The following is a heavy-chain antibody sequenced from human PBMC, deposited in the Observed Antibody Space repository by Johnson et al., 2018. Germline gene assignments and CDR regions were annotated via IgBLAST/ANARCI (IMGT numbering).Heavy chain of an antibody. J-gene: IGHJ6*02. CDR2: IRSKAYGGTT. V-gene: IGHV3-49*05. CDR3: TKVGGSGSYPIYYYYGMDV. Sequence: EVQLVESGGGLVKPGRSLRLSCTASGFTFGDYAMSWFRQAPGKGLEWVGFIRSKAYGGTTEYAASVKGRFTISRDDSKSIAYLQMNSLKTEDTAVYYCTKVGGSGSYPIYYYYGMDVWGQGTTVTVSS. D-gene: IGHD3-10*01. CDR1: GFTFGDYA.